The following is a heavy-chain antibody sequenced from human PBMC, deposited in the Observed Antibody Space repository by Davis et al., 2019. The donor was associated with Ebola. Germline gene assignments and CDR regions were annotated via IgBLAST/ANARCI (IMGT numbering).Heavy chain of an antibody. D-gene: IGHD2-2*01. Sequence: DSVKGRFTISRDNSKNTLYLQINSLRAEDSAVYYCAREQSRSSSANPPRGMDVWGQGTTVTVSS. J-gene: IGHJ6*02. CDR3: AREQSRSSSANPPRGMDV. V-gene: IGHV3-30*07.